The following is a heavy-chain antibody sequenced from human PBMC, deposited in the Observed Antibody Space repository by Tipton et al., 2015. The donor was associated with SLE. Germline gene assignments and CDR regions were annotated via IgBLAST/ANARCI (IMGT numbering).Heavy chain of an antibody. CDR3: ARGVGIAAAGPMDV. D-gene: IGHD6-13*01. CDR1: GYTFTSYD. CDR2: MNPNSGNT. V-gene: IGHV1-8*01. J-gene: IGHJ6*04. Sequence: LVQSGASVKVSCKASGYTFTSYDINWVRQATGQGLEWMGWMNPNSGNTGYAQKFQGRVTMTRNTSISTAYMELSSLRSEDTAVYYCARGVGIAAAGPMDVWGKGTTVTVSS.